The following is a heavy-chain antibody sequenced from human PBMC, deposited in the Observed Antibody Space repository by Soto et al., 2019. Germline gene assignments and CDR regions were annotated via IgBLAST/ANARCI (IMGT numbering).Heavy chain of an antibody. Sequence: QVQLVESGGGVVQPGRSLRLSCAASGFTFSSYGMHWVRQAPGKGLEWVAVISYDGSNKYYADSVKGRFTISRDNSKNTLYLQMNSLRAEDTAVYYCAKDRGSGWSYFAYWGQGTLVTVSS. V-gene: IGHV3-30*18. D-gene: IGHD6-19*01. J-gene: IGHJ4*02. CDR1: GFTFSSYG. CDR3: AKDRGSGWSYFAY. CDR2: ISYDGSNK.